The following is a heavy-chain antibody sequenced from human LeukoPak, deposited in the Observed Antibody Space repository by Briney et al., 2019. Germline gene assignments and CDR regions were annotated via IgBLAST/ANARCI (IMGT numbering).Heavy chain of an antibody. D-gene: IGHD3-3*01. J-gene: IGHJ4*02. V-gene: IGHV1-18*01. CDR3: ARLPSDDFWSGYYFKGHFDH. Sequence: ASVKVSCKASGYTFTSYGISWVRQAPGQGLEWMGWISTYNGNTKYAQKFQVRLTMTTDTSTTTAYMELRSLRSDDTAVYYCARLPSDDFWSGYYFKGHFDHWGQGTPVTVSS. CDR2: ISTYNGNT. CDR1: GYTFTSYG.